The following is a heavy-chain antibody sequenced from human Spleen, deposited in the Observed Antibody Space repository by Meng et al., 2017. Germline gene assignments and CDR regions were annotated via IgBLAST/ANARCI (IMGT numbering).Heavy chain of an antibody. CDR1: GFTFGDYA. V-gene: IGHV3-49*03. Sequence: GGSLRLSCTASGFTFGDYAMSWFRQAPGKGLEWVGFIRSKAYGGTTEYAASVKGRFTISRDDSKSIAYLQMNSLKTEDTAVYYCTRDERPNGDYYYYGMDVWGQGTTVTVSS. CDR2: IRSKAYGGTT. J-gene: IGHJ6*02. CDR3: TRDERPNGDYYYYGMDV. D-gene: IGHD4-17*01.